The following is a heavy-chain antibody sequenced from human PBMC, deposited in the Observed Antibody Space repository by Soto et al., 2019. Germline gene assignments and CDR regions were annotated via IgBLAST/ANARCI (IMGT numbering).Heavy chain of an antibody. CDR2: IYYSGTT. J-gene: IGHJ4*02. Sequence: PSETLSLTCAVSGYSISNSNWWGWIRQPPGKGLEWIGYIYYSGTTYYNPSLKSRVTMSVDTSKNQFSLKLTSVTAVDTAVYYCARREIQGPIDYWGQGTLVTVS. CDR3: ARREIQGPIDY. D-gene: IGHD1-26*01. CDR1: GYSISNSNW. V-gene: IGHV4-28*01.